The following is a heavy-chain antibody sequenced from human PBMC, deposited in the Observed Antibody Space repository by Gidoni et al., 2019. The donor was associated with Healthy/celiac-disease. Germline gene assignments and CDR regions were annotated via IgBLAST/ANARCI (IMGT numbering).Heavy chain of an antibody. V-gene: IGHV3-9*01. D-gene: IGHD3-22*01. CDR1: GFTLDVYA. CDR2: ISWNSGSI. J-gene: IGHJ4*02. Sequence: EVQLVESGGGLVQPGRSLRLSCAASGFTLDVYAMHWVRQAPGKGLEWVSGISWNSGSIGYADSVKGRFTISRDNAKNSLYLQMNSLRAEDTALYYCAKDIGGSSGPQFDYWGQGTLVTVSS. CDR3: AKDIGGSSGPQFDY.